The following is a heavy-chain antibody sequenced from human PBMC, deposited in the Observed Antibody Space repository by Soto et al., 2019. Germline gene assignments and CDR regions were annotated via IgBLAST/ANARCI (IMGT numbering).Heavy chain of an antibody. V-gene: IGHV3-74*03. CDR3: TRDPAPAGWFDY. CDR1: GFTFSNYW. Sequence: VGSLRLSCAASGFTFSNYWMHWVRRAPGKGLVWVSRINSDGSSTMYADSVRGRFTISRDNAKNTLYLQMNSLRGEDTAVYYCTRDPAPAGWFDYWGQGTLVTVSS. CDR2: INSDGSST. D-gene: IGHD6-13*01. J-gene: IGHJ5*01.